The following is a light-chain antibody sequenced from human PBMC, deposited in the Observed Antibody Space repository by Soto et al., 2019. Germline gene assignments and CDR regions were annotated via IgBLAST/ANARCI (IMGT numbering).Light chain of an antibody. CDR1: STDVGGYNY. CDR2: EVN. J-gene: IGLJ1*01. Sequence: QSVLAQPSSVSGSPGQSITISCTGTSTDVGGYNYVSWYQHHPGKGPKLIIYEVNNRPSGVSDRFSGSQSGNKASLTISNLEAEDESDYYCGSYTSTDTPVVFGTGTKVTVL. CDR3: GSYTSTDTPVV. V-gene: IGLV2-14*01.